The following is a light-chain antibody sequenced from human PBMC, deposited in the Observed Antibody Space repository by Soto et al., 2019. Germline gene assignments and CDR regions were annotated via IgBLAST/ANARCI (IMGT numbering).Light chain of an antibody. CDR3: QQYLFYPLT. Sequence: DIPLTQSPSSLSASVGDRVTITCRASQGIRKYLGWFQQKPGKAPKSLIHSASSLQSGVPSKFSGSGSGTDFTLTISSLEPEDFATYYCQQYLFYPLTFGGGTKVEI. J-gene: IGKJ4*01. CDR2: SAS. V-gene: IGKV1-16*02. CDR1: QGIRKY.